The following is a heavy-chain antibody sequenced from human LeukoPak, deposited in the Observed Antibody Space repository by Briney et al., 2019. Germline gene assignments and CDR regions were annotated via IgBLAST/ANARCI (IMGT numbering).Heavy chain of an antibody. V-gene: IGHV4-4*07. J-gene: IGHJ4*02. Sequence: SETLSLTCPVSGGSMSFYYWSWLRQPAGKGLEWIGRIYTSGSTNYNPPLKSRVTMSVDTSKKQFSLKLNSVTAADTAVYYCARDRDFLDYWGQGTLVTVSS. CDR1: GGSMSFYY. CDR2: IYTSGST. CDR3: ARDRDFLDY. D-gene: IGHD3-3*01.